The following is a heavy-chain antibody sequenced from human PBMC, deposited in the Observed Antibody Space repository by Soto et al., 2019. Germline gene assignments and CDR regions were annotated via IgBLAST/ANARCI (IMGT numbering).Heavy chain of an antibody. CDR2: IYFSGST. CDR1: GGSISSGNYY. J-gene: IGHJ4*02. V-gene: IGHV4-31*03. CDR3: ARYFTTWTPFDY. Sequence: QVQLQESGPGPVKPSQTLSLTCTVSGGSISSGNYYWSWIRQHPGKGLEWIGYIYFSGSTYYNPSLKSRVTISVDTSKSHFSLKLSSVTAADTAVYYCARYFTTWTPFDYWGQGTLVTVSS. D-gene: IGHD1-1*01.